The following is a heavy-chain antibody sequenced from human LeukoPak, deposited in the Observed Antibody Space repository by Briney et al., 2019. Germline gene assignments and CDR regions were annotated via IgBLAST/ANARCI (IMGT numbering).Heavy chain of an antibody. CDR2: IYTSGST. CDR3: ARDCSSTSCAFTP. Sequence: PSQTLSLTCTVSGGSISSGSYYWSWIRQPAGKGLEWIGRIYTSGSTNYNPSLKSRVTISVDTSKNQFSLKLSSVTAADTAVYYCARDCSSTSCAFTPWGQGTLVTVSS. J-gene: IGHJ5*02. D-gene: IGHD2-2*01. V-gene: IGHV4-61*02. CDR1: GGSISSGSYY.